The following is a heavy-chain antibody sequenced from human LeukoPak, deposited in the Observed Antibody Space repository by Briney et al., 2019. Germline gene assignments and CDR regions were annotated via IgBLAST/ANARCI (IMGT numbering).Heavy chain of an antibody. V-gene: IGHV4-34*01. CDR2: INHSGST. CDR1: GGSFSGYY. CDR3: ARINNWNGGTIDY. J-gene: IGHJ4*02. D-gene: IGHD1-20*01. Sequence: SETLSLTCAVYGGSFSGYYWSWIRQPPGKGLEWIGEINHSGSTNYDPSLKSRVTISVDTSKNQFSLKLSSVTAADTAVYYCARINNWNGGTIDYWGQGTLVTVSS.